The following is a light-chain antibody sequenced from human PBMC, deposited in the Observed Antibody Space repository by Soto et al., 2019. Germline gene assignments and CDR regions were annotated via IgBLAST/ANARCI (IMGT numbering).Light chain of an antibody. CDR2: LGS. Sequence: DIVMTQSPLSLHVTPGEPASISCRSSQSLLHSNGYNYLDWYLQKPGQSPQLLIYLGSNRASGVPDRFSGSGSGKDFTQKISRVEAEDVGVYYCMQALQPPPTFGQGTKVEIK. J-gene: IGKJ1*01. V-gene: IGKV2-28*01. CDR1: QSLLHSNGYNY. CDR3: MQALQPPPT.